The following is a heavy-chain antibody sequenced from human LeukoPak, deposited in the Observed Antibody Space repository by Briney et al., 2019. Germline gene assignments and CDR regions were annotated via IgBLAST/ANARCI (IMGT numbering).Heavy chain of an antibody. CDR2: IYYSVST. CDR1: GGSISSYY. CDR3: ARAEQQLTHYGMDV. J-gene: IGHJ6*02. Sequence: SETLSLTCTVSGGSISSYYWSWIRQPPGKGLEWIGYIYYSVSTNYNPSLKSRVTISVDTSKNQFSLKLSSVTAADTAVYYCARAEQQLTHYGMDVWGQGTTVTVSS. V-gene: IGHV4-59*01. D-gene: IGHD6-13*01.